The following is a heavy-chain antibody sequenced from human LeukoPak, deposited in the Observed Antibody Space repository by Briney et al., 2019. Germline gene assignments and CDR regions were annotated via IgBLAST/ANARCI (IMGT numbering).Heavy chain of an antibody. Sequence: GGSRQISCKGSGYRFTTYWIGWARQLPGKGLEGMGIIYPDDSDTRYSPSFQGYVTISADKSISTAYLQWSSLKASDTAMYYCARLPTVTSNTSHDGMDVWGQGTTVTVSS. CDR1: GYRFTTYW. V-gene: IGHV5-51*01. D-gene: IGHD4-17*01. CDR3: ARLPTVTSNTSHDGMDV. CDR2: IYPDDSDT. J-gene: IGHJ6*02.